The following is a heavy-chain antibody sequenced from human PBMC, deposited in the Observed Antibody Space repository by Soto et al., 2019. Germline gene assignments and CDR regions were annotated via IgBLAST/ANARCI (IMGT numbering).Heavy chain of an antibody. V-gene: IGHV4-39*02. J-gene: IGHJ3*02. CDR2: IYYSGST. D-gene: IGHD1-1*01. CDR3: ARDSTRRGACDI. CDR1: GGSISSSSYY. Sequence: SETLSLTCTVSGGSISSSSYYWGWIRQPPGKGLEWIGRIYYSGSTYYNPSLKSRVTISVDTPKNQFSLKLSSVTAADTAVYFCARDSTRRGACDIWGQGTMVTVS.